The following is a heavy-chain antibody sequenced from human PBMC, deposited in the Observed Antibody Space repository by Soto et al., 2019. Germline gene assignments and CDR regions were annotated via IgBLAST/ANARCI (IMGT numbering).Heavy chain of an antibody. CDR3: AKDKRPDGAWDFAY. CDR2: IIGTNGAT. Sequence: PGGSLRLSCAASGFSFNQYTMNWVRQAPGKGLEWVSSIIGTNGATYYADSVKGRFTISRDNSKNTLYLQMNSLRAEDTAIYFCAKDKRPDGAWDFAYWGQGTLVTVSS. J-gene: IGHJ4*02. V-gene: IGHV3-23*01. D-gene: IGHD4-17*01. CDR1: GFSFNQYT.